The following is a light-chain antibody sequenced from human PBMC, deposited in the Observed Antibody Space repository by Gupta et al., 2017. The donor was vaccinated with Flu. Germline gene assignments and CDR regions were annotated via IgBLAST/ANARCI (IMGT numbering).Light chain of an antibody. Sequence: QSALTQPPSASATPGLSVIISCSGSSSNVGSKYVSWYQQLPRMAPKLLIYKNDERPSGVPDRFSGSKSGNSASLAIXGXRAEDEXDYYCASWDASLSGWVFGGGTKLTVL. J-gene: IGLJ3*02. V-gene: IGLV1-47*01. CDR3: ASWDASLSGWV. CDR1: SSNVGSKY. CDR2: KND.